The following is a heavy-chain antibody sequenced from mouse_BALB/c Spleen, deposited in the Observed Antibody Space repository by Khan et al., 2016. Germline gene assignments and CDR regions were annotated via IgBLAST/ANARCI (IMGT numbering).Heavy chain of an antibody. D-gene: IGHD1-1*01. CDR3: ARCRYYYGSSKYCDV. V-gene: IGHV9-3-1*01. J-gene: IGHJ1*01. CDR2: INTYTGEP. Sequence: QIQLVQSGPELKKPGETVKISCKASGYTFTNYGMNWVKQAPGKDLKWMGWINTYTGEPTYADDFKGRFAFSLETSASTAYLQINNLRNEDTATXFCARCRYYYGSSKYCDVWGAGTTVTVSS. CDR1: GYTFTNYG.